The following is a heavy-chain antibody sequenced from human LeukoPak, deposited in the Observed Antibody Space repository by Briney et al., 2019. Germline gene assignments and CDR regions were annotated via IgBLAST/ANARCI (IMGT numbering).Heavy chain of an antibody. D-gene: IGHD3-10*01. CDR1: GFTFSSYG. J-gene: IGHJ3*02. CDR3: ARAGDYGSGSCACDM. V-gene: IGHV3-30*03. Sequence: PGRSLRLICAASGFTFSSYGIHWVRQAPGKGLEWVAIISYDGSNKYYADSVQGRFTISRDNSKNTLYLQMNSLRAEDTAVYYCARAGDYGSGSCACDMWGQGTMVTVSS. CDR2: ISYDGSNK.